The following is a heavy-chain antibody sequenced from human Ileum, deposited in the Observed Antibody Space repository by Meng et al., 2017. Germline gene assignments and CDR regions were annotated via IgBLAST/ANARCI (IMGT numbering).Heavy chain of an antibody. CDR1: SGSLTSSGSY. CDR3: ARRAHYGDPPR. J-gene: IGHJ4*02. Sequence: QLQLQVSGPGLLEPSETLSLTCVVSSGSLTSSGSYWGWVRQSPGKGLEWIGSIYYGGSTYYNPSLKSRVTISVDTSTNQFSLKLISVTAADTAVYYCARRAHYGDPPRWGQGTLVTVSS. V-gene: IGHV4-39*01. D-gene: IGHD4-17*01. CDR2: IYYGGST.